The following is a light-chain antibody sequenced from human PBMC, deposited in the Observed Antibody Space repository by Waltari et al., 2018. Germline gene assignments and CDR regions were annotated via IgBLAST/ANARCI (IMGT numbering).Light chain of an antibody. V-gene: IGKV3-11*01. CDR1: QSVSSY. CDR2: DAF. CDR3: QQRSNWPPEYT. J-gene: IGKJ2*01. Sequence: EIVLTQSPATLSLSPGESATLSCRASQSVSSYLAWYQQKPGHAPRLLIYDAFNRATGIPARFSGSGSGTDFTLTISSLEPEDFAVYYCQQRSNWPPEYTFGQGTKLEI.